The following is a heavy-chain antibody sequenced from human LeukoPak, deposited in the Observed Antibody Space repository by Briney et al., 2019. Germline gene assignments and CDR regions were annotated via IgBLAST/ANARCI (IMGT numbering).Heavy chain of an antibody. J-gene: IGHJ3*02. CDR2: ISSNGGNT. CDR3: ASQDGFDI. V-gene: IGHV3-64*01. CDR1: GFGFSSYA. Sequence: GGSLRLSCTGSGFGFSSYAMYWVRQAPGKGLKYVSSISSNGGNTYYANSVKGRVTISRDNSKNTLYLQMDSLRAEDMAVYYCASQDGFDIWGQGTMVTVSS.